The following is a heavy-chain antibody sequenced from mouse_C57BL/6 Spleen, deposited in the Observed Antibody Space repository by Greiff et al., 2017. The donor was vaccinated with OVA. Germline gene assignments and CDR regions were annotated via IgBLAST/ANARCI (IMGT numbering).Heavy chain of an antibody. CDR1: GFTFSSYA. CDR2: ISSGGDYI. D-gene: IGHD1-1*02. J-gene: IGHJ1*03. V-gene: IGHV5-9-1*02. Sequence: EVKLMESGEGLVKPGGSLKLSCAASGFTFSSYAMSWVRQTPEKRLEWVAYISSGGDYIYYADTVKGRFTISRDNARNTLYLQMSSLKSEDTAMYYCTRDEGSYAGYFDVWGTGTTVTVSS. CDR3: TRDEGSYAGYFDV.